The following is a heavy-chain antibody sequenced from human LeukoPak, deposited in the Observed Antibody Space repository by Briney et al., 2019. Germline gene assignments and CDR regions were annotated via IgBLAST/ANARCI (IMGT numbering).Heavy chain of an antibody. D-gene: IGHD3-10*01. CDR2: INHSGST. CDR1: GGAFSGYY. CDR3: ARGVFVSYGSGRYYNFYYGMDV. J-gene: IGHJ6*02. Sequence: SETLSLTCAVSGGAFSGYYWSWIRQSPGKGLEWIGEINHSGSTNYNPSLKSRVTISVDTSKNQFSLKLSSVTAADTAVYYCARGVFVSYGSGRYYNFYYGMDVWGPGSTVTVSS. V-gene: IGHV4-34*01.